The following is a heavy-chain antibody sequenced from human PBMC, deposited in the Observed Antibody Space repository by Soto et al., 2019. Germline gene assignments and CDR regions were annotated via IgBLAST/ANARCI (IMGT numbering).Heavy chain of an antibody. CDR2: IYPGDSDT. D-gene: IGHD6-6*01. V-gene: IGHV5-51*01. CDR1: GYSFTSYW. Sequence: GESLKISCKGSGYSFTSYWIGWVRQMPGKGLEWMGIIYPGDSDTRYSPSFQGQVTISADKSISTAYLQWSSLKASDTAMYYCARHVAARKRVFLRLEFDPWGQGTLVTVSS. CDR3: ARHVAARKRVFLRLEFDP. J-gene: IGHJ5*02.